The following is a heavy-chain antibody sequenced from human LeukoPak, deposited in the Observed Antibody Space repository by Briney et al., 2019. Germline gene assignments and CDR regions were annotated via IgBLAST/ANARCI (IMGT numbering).Heavy chain of an antibody. CDR2: IGSAGTST. CDR3: ARADWGSIDY. J-gene: IGHJ4*02. D-gene: IGHD7-27*01. CDR1: GFTFSSHW. Sequence: GGSLGLSCAASGFTFSSHWMHWVRQAPGKGLVWVALIGSAGTSTTYADSVKGRFTISRDNARNILYLQMNGLRVDDTAVYFCARADWGSIDYWGQGALVTVSS. V-gene: IGHV3-74*03.